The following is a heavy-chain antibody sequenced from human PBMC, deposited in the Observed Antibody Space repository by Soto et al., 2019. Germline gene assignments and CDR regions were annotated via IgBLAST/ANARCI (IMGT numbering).Heavy chain of an antibody. CDR1: GGSISIYY. D-gene: IGHD3-9*01. CDR2: IYYSGST. CDR3: ARWDYDILTTD. Sequence: SETLSLTCTVSGGSISIYYWSWVRQPPGKGLEWIGSIYYSGSTYYNPSLKSRVTISVDTSKNQFSLKLSSVTAADTAVYYCARWDYDILTTDWGQGTLVTVSS. V-gene: IGHV4-59*05. J-gene: IGHJ4*02.